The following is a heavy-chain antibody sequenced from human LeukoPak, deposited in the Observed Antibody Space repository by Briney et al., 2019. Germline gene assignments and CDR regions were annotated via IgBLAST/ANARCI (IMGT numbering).Heavy chain of an antibody. V-gene: IGHV3-21*01. Sequence: GGSLRLSCVASRFTFSSYSMTWVRRAPGTGLEWVSSISFGGGHIFYTDSVKGRFTIFRDDSKNSLYLGMNSLRAEDTAVYFCARIVLTPPYGMDVWGQGTTVTVSS. CDR2: ISFGGGHI. J-gene: IGHJ6*02. CDR3: ARIVLTPPYGMDV. CDR1: RFTFSSYS. D-gene: IGHD2/OR15-2a*01.